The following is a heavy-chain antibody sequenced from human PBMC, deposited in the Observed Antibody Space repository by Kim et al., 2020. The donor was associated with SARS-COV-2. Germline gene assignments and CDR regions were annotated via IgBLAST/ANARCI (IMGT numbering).Heavy chain of an antibody. V-gene: IGHV1-24*01. J-gene: IGHJ3*02. Sequence: ASVKVSCKVSGYTLTELSMHWVRQAPGKGLEWMGGFDPEDGETIYAQKFQGRVTMTEDTSTDTAYMELSSLRSEDTAVYYCATVSIVVPDWAFDIWGQGTMVTVSS. CDR3: ATVSIVVPDWAFDI. D-gene: IGHD3-22*01. CDR2: FDPEDGET. CDR1: GYTLTELS.